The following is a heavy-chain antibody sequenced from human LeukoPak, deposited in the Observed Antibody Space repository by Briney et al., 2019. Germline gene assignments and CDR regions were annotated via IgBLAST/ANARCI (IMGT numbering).Heavy chain of an antibody. V-gene: IGHV3-30*18. CDR2: ISYDGSNK. Sequence: PGRSLRLSCAASGFPFSSYGMHWVRQAPGKGLEWVAVISYDGSNKYYADSVKGRFTISRDNSKNTLYLQMNILRAEDTAVYYCAKVLGGYQQSAGDIWGQGTMVTVAS. CDR3: AKVLGGYQQSAGDI. J-gene: IGHJ3*02. D-gene: IGHD5-12*01. CDR1: GFPFSSYG.